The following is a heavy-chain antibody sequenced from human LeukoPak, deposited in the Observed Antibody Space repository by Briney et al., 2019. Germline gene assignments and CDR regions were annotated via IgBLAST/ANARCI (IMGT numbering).Heavy chain of an antibody. J-gene: IGHJ3*02. V-gene: IGHV3-23*01. Sequence: GGSLRLSCVAPGFTFSNYAMSWVRQAPGKGLEWVSILSSSGGATYYADSVKGRFTISRDNSKNTLYLQMNSLRAEDTAVYYCTRDTLYCSGGYCYHDIWGQGTMVTVSS. CDR1: GFTFSNYA. CDR3: TRDTLYCSGGYCYHDI. D-gene: IGHD2-15*01. CDR2: LSSSGGAT.